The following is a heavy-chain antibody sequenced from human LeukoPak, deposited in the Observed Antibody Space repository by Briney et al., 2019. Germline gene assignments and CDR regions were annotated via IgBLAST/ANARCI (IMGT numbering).Heavy chain of an antibody. CDR3: AKSPGSSGTYYHFDY. CDR1: GFTFRDVW. V-gene: IGHV3-30*18. CDR2: IAYDGNNK. D-gene: IGHD3-10*01. Sequence: GGSLRLSCAASGFTFRDVWMSWVRQAPGKGLEWVAVIAYDGNNKYYADSVKGRFTISRDNSKNTLYLQTNSLRPEDTAVYYCAKSPGSSGTYYHFDYWGQGTLVTVSS. J-gene: IGHJ4*02.